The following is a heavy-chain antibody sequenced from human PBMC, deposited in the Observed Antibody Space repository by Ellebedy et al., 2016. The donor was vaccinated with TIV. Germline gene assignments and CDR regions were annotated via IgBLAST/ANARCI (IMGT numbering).Heavy chain of an antibody. CDR2: INTGNSNR. CDR1: GHSFTAYG. V-gene: IGHV1-3*04. J-gene: IGHJ6*02. Sequence: ASVKVSXKASGHSFTAYGIHWVRQAPGQSLEWLGWINTGNSNRKYSQKFQGRVTITTDTSASTASMELSSLMSDDTAVYYCATREWQDPMDVWGQGTTVTVAS. CDR3: ATREWQDPMDV. D-gene: IGHD3-3*01.